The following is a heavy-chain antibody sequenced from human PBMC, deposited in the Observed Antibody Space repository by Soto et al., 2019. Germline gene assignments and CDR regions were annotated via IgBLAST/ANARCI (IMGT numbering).Heavy chain of an antibody. D-gene: IGHD3-22*01. J-gene: IGHJ4*02. CDR3: ASRYDSSDY. CDR1: GGTFSSYT. V-gene: IGHV1-69*02. Sequence: QVQLVQSGAEVKKPGSSVKVSCKASGGTFSSYTISWVRQAPGQGLEWMGRIIPILGIANYAQKFQGRVTITAHKSTSTAYMELSSLRSEDTAVNYCASRYDSSDYWGQGTLVTVSS. CDR2: IIPILGIA.